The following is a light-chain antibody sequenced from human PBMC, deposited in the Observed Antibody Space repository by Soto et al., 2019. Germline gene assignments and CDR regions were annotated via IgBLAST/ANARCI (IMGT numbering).Light chain of an antibody. CDR2: GAS. CDR1: QSVINN. Sequence: EIVMTQSPATLSVSPGERGTLSCRASQSVINNLAWYQQKPGQAPRLLIYGASTRATGIPARFSGSGSGTEFTLTISSLQSEDFAVYYCQQYNNWPPHTFGQGTKLEIK. CDR3: QQYNNWPPHT. V-gene: IGKV3-15*01. J-gene: IGKJ2*01.